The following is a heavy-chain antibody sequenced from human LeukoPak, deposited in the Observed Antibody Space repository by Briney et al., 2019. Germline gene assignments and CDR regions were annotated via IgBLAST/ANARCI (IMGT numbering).Heavy chain of an antibody. D-gene: IGHD5-12*01. J-gene: IGHJ6*02. CDR2: ISGSGGST. CDR3: AKDSTPRIDIVATIPSYYYYYGMDV. CDR1: GFTFSSYA. V-gene: IGHV3-23*01. Sequence: GGSLRPSCAASGFTFSSYAMSWVRQAPGKGLEWVSAISGSGGSTYYADSVKGRFTISRDNSKNTLYLQMNSLRAEDTAVYYCAKDSTPRIDIVATIPSYYYYYGMDVWGQGTTVTVSS.